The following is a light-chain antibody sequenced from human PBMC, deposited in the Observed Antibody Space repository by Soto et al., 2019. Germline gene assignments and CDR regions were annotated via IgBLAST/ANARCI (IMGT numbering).Light chain of an antibody. CDR3: QQRYNWQVT. J-gene: IGKJ5*01. Sequence: EIVMTQSPATLSVPPGERATLSCRASQSVSTNFAWYQQKPGQAPRLLIYDASNRATGIPARFSGSGSGTDFTLTISSLEPEDFAVYYCQQRYNWQVTFGQGTRLEIK. CDR1: QSVSTN. CDR2: DAS. V-gene: IGKV3D-11*02.